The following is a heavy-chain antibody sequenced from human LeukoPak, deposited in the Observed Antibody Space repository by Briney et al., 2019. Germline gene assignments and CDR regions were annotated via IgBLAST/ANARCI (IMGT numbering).Heavy chain of an antibody. Sequence: GECLQISCQGSGSSFTTYWIGSGRQLPGKKLEWRGIIYPADSGTRYSPSFQGQVTISADKSISTAYLQWSSLRASDTAMCYCARLSGIAAAGPAFGIDYWGQGTLVTVSS. V-gene: IGHV5-51*01. D-gene: IGHD6-13*01. CDR3: ARLSGIAAAGPAFGIDY. CDR1: GSSFTTYW. J-gene: IGHJ4*02. CDR2: IYPADSGT.